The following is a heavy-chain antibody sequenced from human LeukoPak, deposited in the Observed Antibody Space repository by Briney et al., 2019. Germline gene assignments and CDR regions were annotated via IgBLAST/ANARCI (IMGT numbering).Heavy chain of an antibody. CDR2: ISGRGGST. CDR3: AKLREGTTVTSLYDAFDI. CDR1: GFTFSSYA. D-gene: IGHD4-17*01. J-gene: IGHJ3*02. Sequence: AGGSLRLSCAASGFTFSSYAMSWVRQAPGKGLEWVSAISGRGGSTYYADSVKGRFTISRDNSKNTLYLQMNSLRAEDTALYHCAKLREGTTVTSLYDAFDIWGQGTMVTVSS. V-gene: IGHV3-23*01.